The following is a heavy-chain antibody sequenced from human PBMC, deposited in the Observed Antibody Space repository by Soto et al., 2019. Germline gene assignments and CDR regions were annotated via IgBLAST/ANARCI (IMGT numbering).Heavy chain of an antibody. D-gene: IGHD2-15*01. V-gene: IGHV4-39*01. CDR1: GCSISSSSYY. CDR2: IYYSGST. J-gene: IGHJ3*02. Sequence: PSETLSLTCTVSGCSISSSSYYWGWIRRHPGKWLEWIGSIYYSGSTYYNPSLKSRVTISVDTSKNQFSLKLSSVTAADTAVYYCARPSPRYCSGGSCLEFPDAFDIWGQGTMVT. CDR3: ARPSPRYCSGGSCLEFPDAFDI.